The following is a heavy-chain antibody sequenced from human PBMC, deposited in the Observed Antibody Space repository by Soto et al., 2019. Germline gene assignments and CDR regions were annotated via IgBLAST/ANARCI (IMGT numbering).Heavy chain of an antibody. J-gene: IGHJ6*03. D-gene: IGHD6-6*01. CDR1: GYTFTSYA. CDR2: INAGNGNT. CDR3: ARDIRYSSSSFYYYYYMDV. Sequence: QVQLVQSGAEVKKPGASVKVSCKASGYTFTSYAMHWVRQAPGQRLEWMGWINAGNGNTKYSQKFQGRVTITRDTAASTAYMELGSLRSEDTAVYYCARDIRYSSSSFYYYYYMDVWGKGTTVTVSS. V-gene: IGHV1-3*01.